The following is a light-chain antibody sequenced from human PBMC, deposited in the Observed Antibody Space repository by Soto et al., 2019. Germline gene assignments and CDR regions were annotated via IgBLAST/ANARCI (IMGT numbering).Light chain of an antibody. CDR2: EVS. Sequence: QSALTQPASVSGSPGQSITISCTGTSSDVGLYNYVSWYQQHPGKVPKLMISEVSKRPSGVSNRFSGSKSGNTAYLTISGLQAEDEADYYCSSYTTTYSVVFGEGNKLTVL. CDR3: SSYTTTYSVV. V-gene: IGLV2-14*01. J-gene: IGLJ2*01. CDR1: SSDVGLYNY.